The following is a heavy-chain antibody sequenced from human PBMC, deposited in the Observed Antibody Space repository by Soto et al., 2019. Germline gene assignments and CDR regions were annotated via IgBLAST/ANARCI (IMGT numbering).Heavy chain of an antibody. V-gene: IGHV1-69*13. Sequence: GASVKVSCKASGGTFSSYAISWVRQAPGQGLEWMGGIIPIFGTANYAQKFQGRVTITAGESTSTAYMELSSLRSEDTAVYYCARVYSSSWYYSPFDPWGQGTLVTVSS. J-gene: IGHJ5*02. D-gene: IGHD6-13*01. CDR3: ARVYSSSWYYSPFDP. CDR1: GGTFSSYA. CDR2: IIPIFGTA.